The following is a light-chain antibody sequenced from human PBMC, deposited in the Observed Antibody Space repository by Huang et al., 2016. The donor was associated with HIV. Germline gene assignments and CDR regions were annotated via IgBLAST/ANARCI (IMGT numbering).Light chain of an antibody. CDR2: GAS. CDR1: QSVSSSY. CDR3: QQYGSSLWT. V-gene: IGKV3-20*01. J-gene: IGKJ1*01. Sequence: EIVLTQSPGTLSLSPGERATISCRASQSVSSSYLAWYQQKPGQAPRLLIYGASSRATGIPERFSGSGSGTDFTLTISRLEPEDFAVYYCQQYGSSLWTFGQGTKVEIK.